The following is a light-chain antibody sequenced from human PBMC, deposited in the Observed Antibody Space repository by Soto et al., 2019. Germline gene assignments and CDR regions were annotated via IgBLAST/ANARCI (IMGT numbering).Light chain of an antibody. J-gene: IGKJ5*01. Sequence: DIQLTQSPSFLSSSVGDRVTITCRASQDISIYLAWYQQKPGKAPKLLIYAASTLQGGVPSRFSGSGSGTDFTLTISSLQPEDFATYYCQQLNSYPLITFGQGTRLEIK. CDR1: QDISIY. V-gene: IGKV1-9*01. CDR3: QQLNSYPLIT. CDR2: AAS.